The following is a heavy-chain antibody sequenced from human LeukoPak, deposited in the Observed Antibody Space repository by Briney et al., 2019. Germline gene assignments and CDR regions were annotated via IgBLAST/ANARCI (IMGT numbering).Heavy chain of an antibody. V-gene: IGHV1-2*02. D-gene: IGHD2-2*01. CDR3: ARELEDIVVVPAAMNY. CDR1: GYTFTRYY. Sequence: ASVKVSCKASGYTFTRYYMHWVRQAPGQGLEWMGWINPNSGGTNCAQKFQGRVTMTRDTSISTAYMELSRLRSDDTAVYYCARELEDIVVVPAAMNYWGQGTLVTVSS. CDR2: INPNSGGT. J-gene: IGHJ4*02.